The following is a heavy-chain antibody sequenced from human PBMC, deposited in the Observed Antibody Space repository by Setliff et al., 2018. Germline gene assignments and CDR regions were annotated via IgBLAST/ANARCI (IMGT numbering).Heavy chain of an antibody. CDR2: IHYSGTT. Sequence: SETLSLTCTVSGDSIGRGGYYWAWIRQPPGKGLEWIGRIHYSGTTYYNASLKSRVTMSVDTSKNQFSLNLSSVTAADTAVYYCARTGTYRYFDYWGQGALVTVSS. V-gene: IGHV4-39*01. CDR1: GDSIGRGGYY. D-gene: IGHD1-26*01. J-gene: IGHJ4*02. CDR3: ARTGTYRYFDY.